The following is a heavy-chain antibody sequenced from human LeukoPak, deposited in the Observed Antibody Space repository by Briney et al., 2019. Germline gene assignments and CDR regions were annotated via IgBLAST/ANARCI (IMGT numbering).Heavy chain of an antibody. CDR1: GFTFSSYG. CDR2: ISSSGSTI. J-gene: IGHJ4*02. CDR3: ARAMYYDILTGYYNPFDY. D-gene: IGHD3-9*01. Sequence: GGSLRLSCAASGFTFSSYGMNWVRQAPGKGLEWVSYISSSGSTIYYADSVKGRFTISRDNAKNSLYLQMNSLRAEDTAVYYCARAMYYDILTGYYNPFDYWGQGTLVTVSS. V-gene: IGHV3-48*03.